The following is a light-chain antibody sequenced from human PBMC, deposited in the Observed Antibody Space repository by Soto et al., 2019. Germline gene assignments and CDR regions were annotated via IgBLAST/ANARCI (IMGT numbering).Light chain of an antibody. CDR2: DAS. Sequence: DIQMTQSPSTLSASVGDRVTITCRASQSISSWLAWYQQKPGKAPKLLIYDASSLESVVPSRFSGSGSGTEFTLTISSLQPDDFATYYCQQYNSYWTFCQGTKWEIK. J-gene: IGKJ1*01. CDR3: QQYNSYWT. CDR1: QSISSW. V-gene: IGKV1-5*01.